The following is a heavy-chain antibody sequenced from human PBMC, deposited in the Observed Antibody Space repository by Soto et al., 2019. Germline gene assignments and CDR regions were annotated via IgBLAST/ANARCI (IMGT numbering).Heavy chain of an antibody. Sequence: GGSLRLSCAASGFTFSSYAMSWVRQAPGKGLEWVSAISGSGGNTYYADSVKGRFTISRDNSKNTLYLQMNSLRAEDTAVYYCAKGQGGTGDFDPWGQGTLVTVSS. J-gene: IGHJ5*02. V-gene: IGHV3-23*01. CDR1: GFTFSSYA. CDR2: ISGSGGNT. CDR3: AKGQGGTGDFDP. D-gene: IGHD3-10*01.